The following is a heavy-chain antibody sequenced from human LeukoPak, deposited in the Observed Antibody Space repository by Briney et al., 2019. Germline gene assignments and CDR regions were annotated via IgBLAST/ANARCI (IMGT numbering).Heavy chain of an antibody. Sequence: SQTLSVTCTVSGGSISSGSYYWSWIRQPAGEGLEWIGRIYTSGSTNYNPSLKSRVTISVDTSKNQFSLKLSTVTAADTAVYYCARGMTSGWLPNAFDIWGQGTMVTVSS. D-gene: IGHD6-19*01. CDR1: GGSISSGSYY. CDR3: ARGMTSGWLPNAFDI. V-gene: IGHV4-61*02. CDR2: IYTSGST. J-gene: IGHJ3*02.